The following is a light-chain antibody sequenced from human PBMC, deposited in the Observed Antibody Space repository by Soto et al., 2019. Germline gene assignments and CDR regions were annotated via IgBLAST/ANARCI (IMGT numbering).Light chain of an antibody. Sequence: DIQMTQSPSTLSASVGDRVTITCRASQSISSWLAWYQQKPGKAPKLLIYDASSLESGVPSRFSGSGSGTEFTLTISSLQPDDFATYYCQQTYSTPASSFGQGTSVEVK. CDR2: DAS. J-gene: IGKJ1*01. CDR1: QSISSW. CDR3: QQTYSTPASS. V-gene: IGKV1-5*01.